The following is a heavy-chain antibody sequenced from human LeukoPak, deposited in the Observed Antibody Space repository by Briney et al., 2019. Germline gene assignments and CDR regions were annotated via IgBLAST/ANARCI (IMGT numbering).Heavy chain of an antibody. J-gene: IGHJ4*02. V-gene: IGHV3-30*18. CDR2: ISYDGSNK. D-gene: IGHD4-23*01. Sequence: GRSLRLSCEASGFTFSSYGMHWVRQAPGKGLEWVAVISYDGSNKDYADSVKGRFTISRDNSKNTLYLQMNSLRAEDTAVYYCAKRASKYGGNSHYFDYWGQGTLVTVSS. CDR1: GFTFSSYG. CDR3: AKRASKYGGNSHYFDY.